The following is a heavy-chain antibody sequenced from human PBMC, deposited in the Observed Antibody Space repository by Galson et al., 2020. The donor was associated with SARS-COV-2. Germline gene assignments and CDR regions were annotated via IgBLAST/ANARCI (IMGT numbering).Heavy chain of an antibody. V-gene: IGHV4-59*01. D-gene: IGHD2-15*01. J-gene: IGHJ4*02. Sequence: SETLSLTCTVSGGSISSYYWSWIRQPPGKGLEWIGYIYYSGSTNYNPSLKSRVTISVDTSKNQFSLKLTSVTAADTAVYYCAREGYCSGGHCEFDFWGQGTLVTVSS. CDR2: IYYSGST. CDR3: AREGYCSGGHCEFDF. CDR1: GGSISSYY.